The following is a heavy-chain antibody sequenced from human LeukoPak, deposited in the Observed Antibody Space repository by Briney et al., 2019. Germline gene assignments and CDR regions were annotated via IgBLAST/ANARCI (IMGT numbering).Heavy chain of an antibody. Sequence: GGSLRLSCAASGFTLMVYWMHWVRHVPGKGLVWVSRIKSDGSGTSYVDSVKGRFTISRDNAKNAVYLQMNSLRGDDTAVYYCVREMATGVDAFDIWGQGTMVTVFS. CDR2: IKSDGSGT. D-gene: IGHD5-24*01. J-gene: IGHJ3*02. CDR3: VREMATGVDAFDI. CDR1: GFTLMVYW. V-gene: IGHV3-74*01.